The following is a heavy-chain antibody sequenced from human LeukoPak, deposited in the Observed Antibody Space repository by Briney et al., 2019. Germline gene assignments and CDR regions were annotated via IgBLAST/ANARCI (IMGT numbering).Heavy chain of an antibody. V-gene: IGHV3-7*01. J-gene: IGHJ4*02. Sequence: GGSLRLSCAASGFTFSNYAMSWVRQAPGTGLEWVATINSDGSAKYHVDSVKGRFTISRDSAKNLVYLQMSILRAEDTAVYYCADLGTSDCGQGTLVTVSS. CDR3: ADLGTSD. CDR1: GFTFSNYA. D-gene: IGHD1-7*01. CDR2: INSDGSAK.